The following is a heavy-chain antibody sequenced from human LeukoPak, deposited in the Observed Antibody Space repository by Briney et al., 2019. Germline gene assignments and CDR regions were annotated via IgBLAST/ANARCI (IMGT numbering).Heavy chain of an antibody. J-gene: IGHJ4*02. CDR3: TKDRYCSSSSCPTDH. D-gene: IGHD2-2*01. V-gene: IGHV3-43*02. Sequence: GGSLRLSCAASGFTFDEYAMHWVRQAPGKGLEWVSLISGDGGSTYYADSVKGRFTISRDNSKNSLYLQMNGLRIEDTALYYCTKDRYCSSSSCPTDHCGQGTLVTVSS. CDR1: GFTFDEYA. CDR2: ISGDGGST.